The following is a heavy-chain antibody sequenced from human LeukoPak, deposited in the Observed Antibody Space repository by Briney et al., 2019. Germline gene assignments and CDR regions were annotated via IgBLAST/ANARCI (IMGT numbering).Heavy chain of an antibody. CDR2: ISSSSSYI. J-gene: IGHJ4*02. Sequence: GGSLRLSCAASGFTFSSYRMNWVRQAPGKGLEWVSSISSSSSYIYYADSVKGRFTISRDNAKNSLYLQMNSLRAEDTAVYYCASIAAAGRDFDYWGQGTLVTVSS. CDR3: ASIAAAGRDFDY. D-gene: IGHD6-13*01. V-gene: IGHV3-21*01. CDR1: GFTFSSYR.